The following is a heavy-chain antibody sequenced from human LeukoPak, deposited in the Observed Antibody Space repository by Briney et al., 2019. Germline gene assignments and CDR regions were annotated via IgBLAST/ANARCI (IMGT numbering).Heavy chain of an antibody. V-gene: IGHV4-39*07. D-gene: IGHD5-18*01. CDR2: VYYSGTT. CDR3: ARGQKYRNGYTVTELGSGYFDY. J-gene: IGHJ4*02. Sequence: PSETLSLTCSVSGGSISLSYYYWGWIRQPPGKALEWIGSVYYSGTTSYNPSLKSRVTISVDMSKYHFSLTLSSVTAADTAVYYCARGQKYRNGYTVTELGSGYFDYWGQGTLVTVSS. CDR1: GGSISLSYYY.